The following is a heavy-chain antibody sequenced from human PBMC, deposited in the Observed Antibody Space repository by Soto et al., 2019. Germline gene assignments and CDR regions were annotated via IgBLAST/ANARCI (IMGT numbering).Heavy chain of an antibody. CDR2: ISAYNGNT. Sequence: ASVKVSCKASGYTFTSYCISWVRQAPGQGLEWMGWISAYNGNTNYAQKLQGRVTMTTDTSTSTAYMELRSLRSDDTAVYYCARDEEYSSAQYYYGMDACGEGTTVTVSP. D-gene: IGHD6-6*01. V-gene: IGHV1-18*01. CDR1: GYTFTSYC. J-gene: IGHJ6*04. CDR3: ARDEEYSSAQYYYGMDA.